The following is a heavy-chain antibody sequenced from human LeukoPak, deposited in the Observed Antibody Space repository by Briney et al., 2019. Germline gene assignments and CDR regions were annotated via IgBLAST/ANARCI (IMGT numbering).Heavy chain of an antibody. CDR3: ASSTYDSSGDNAFDI. CDR2: ISSSSSYI. CDR1: GFTFSSYS. D-gene: IGHD3-22*01. J-gene: IGHJ3*02. V-gene: IGHV3-21*01. Sequence: GGSLRLSCAASGFTFSSYSMNWVRQAPGKGLEWVSSISSSSSYIYYADSVKGRFTISRDNAKNSLYLQMNSLRAEDTAVYYCASSTYDSSGDNAFDIWGQGTMVTVSS.